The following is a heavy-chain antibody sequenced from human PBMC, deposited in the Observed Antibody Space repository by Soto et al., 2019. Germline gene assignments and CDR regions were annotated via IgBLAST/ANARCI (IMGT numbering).Heavy chain of an antibody. CDR2: IYYSGST. V-gene: IGHV4-61*01. CDR1: GGSVSSCSYY. D-gene: IGHD5-18*01. CDR3: ARGLGYSYGYEAYYYYGMDV. J-gene: IGHJ6*02. Sequence: SETLSLTCTVSGGSVSSCSYYWSWIRQPPGKGLEWIGYIYYSGSTNYNPSLKSRVTISVDTSKNQFSLKLSSVTAADTAVYYCARGLGYSYGYEAYYYYGMDVWGQGTTVTVSS.